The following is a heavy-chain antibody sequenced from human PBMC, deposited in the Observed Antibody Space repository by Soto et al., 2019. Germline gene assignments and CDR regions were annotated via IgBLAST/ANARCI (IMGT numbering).Heavy chain of an antibody. Sequence: GGSLRLSCAASGFTFSSYEMNWVRQAPGKGLEWVSYISSSGSTIYYADSVKGRFTISRDNAKNSLYLQMNSLRAEDTAVYYCARVSRVRYSSSWYSSVDYWGQGTLVTVSS. CDR3: ARVSRVRYSSSWYSSVDY. CDR2: ISSSGSTI. J-gene: IGHJ4*02. V-gene: IGHV3-48*03. CDR1: GFTFSSYE. D-gene: IGHD6-13*01.